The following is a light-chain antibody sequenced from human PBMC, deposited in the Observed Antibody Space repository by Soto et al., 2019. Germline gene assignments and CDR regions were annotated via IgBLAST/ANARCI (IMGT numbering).Light chain of an antibody. CDR1: QSVSSNY. CDR2: GAS. CDR3: QQYGSSFYT. V-gene: IGKV3-20*01. Sequence: EIVLTQSPGTLSLSPGERATLSCRASQSVSSNYLAWYQQNPGQAPRLLIYGASTRASGVPARFSGRGSGTDFTLTISRLEPEDFAVYYCQQYGSSFYTFGQGTKLEIK. J-gene: IGKJ2*01.